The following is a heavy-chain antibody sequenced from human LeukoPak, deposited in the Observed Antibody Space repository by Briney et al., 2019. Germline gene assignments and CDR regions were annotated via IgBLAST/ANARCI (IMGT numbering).Heavy chain of an antibody. CDR1: GFTFSSYG. V-gene: IGHV3-30*02. J-gene: IGHJ5*02. CDR2: IRYDGSNK. CDR3: ARENDGEFDP. Sequence: PGGSLRLSCAASGFTFSSYGMHWVRQAPGKGLEWVAFIRYDGSNKYYADSVKGRFTISRDNSKNTLYLQMISLRAEDTAVYYCARENDGEFDPWGQGTLVTVSS.